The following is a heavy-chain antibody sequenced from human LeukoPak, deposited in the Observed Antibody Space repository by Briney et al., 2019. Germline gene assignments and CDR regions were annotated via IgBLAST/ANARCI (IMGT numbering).Heavy chain of an antibody. CDR2: MNPNSGNT. J-gene: IGHJ4*02. V-gene: IGHV1-8*01. D-gene: IGHD4-17*01. CDR3: ARYHDYGDYVLGY. CDR1: GYTFTSYD. Sequence: ASVRVSCKASGYTFTSYDINWGRQAPGQGVEWMGWMNPNSGNTDYAQKFQGRVTMTRNTSISTAYMELSSLRSEDTAVYYCARYHDYGDYVLGYWGQGTLVTVSS.